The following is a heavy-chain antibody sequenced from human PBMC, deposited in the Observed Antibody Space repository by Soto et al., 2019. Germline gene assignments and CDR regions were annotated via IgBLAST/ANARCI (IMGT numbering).Heavy chain of an antibody. Sequence: GGSLRLSCAASGFTFSNAWMSWVRQAPGKGLEWVGRIKSKTDGGTTDYAAPVKGRFTISRDDSKNTLYLQMNSLKTEDTAVYYCTTDLASSSSADPSLQFDYWGQGTLVTVSS. J-gene: IGHJ4*02. CDR1: GFTFSNAW. CDR3: TTDLASSSSADPSLQFDY. V-gene: IGHV3-15*01. CDR2: IKSKTDGGTT. D-gene: IGHD6-6*01.